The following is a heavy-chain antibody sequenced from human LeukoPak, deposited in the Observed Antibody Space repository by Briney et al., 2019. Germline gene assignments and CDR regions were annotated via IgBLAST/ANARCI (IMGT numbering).Heavy chain of an antibody. D-gene: IGHD4-17*01. CDR2: IRGSGGNT. J-gene: IGHJ3*01. Sequence: GGSLRLSCAASGFTFSNYALVWVRQAPGKGLEWVSAIRGSGGNTNYADAVKGRFTISRDNSKNTLYLRMNSLRAEDTAVYYCGRDPNGDYVGAFEFWGQGTMVTVSS. CDR3: GRDPNGDYVGAFEF. CDR1: GFTFSNYA. V-gene: IGHV3-23*01.